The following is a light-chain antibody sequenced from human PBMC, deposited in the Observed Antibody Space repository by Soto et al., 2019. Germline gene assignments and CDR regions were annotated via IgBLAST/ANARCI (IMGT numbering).Light chain of an antibody. CDR2: AAS. J-gene: IGKJ1*01. V-gene: IGKV1-39*01. Sequence: DIQVTQSASSLSASVGDRVTITCRASQSISSYLNWYQQKPGKAPKLLIYAASSLQSGVPSRFSGSGSGTDFTLTISSLQPEDFATYYCQRSYSTPLTFGQGTKVYIK. CDR3: QRSYSTPLT. CDR1: QSISSY.